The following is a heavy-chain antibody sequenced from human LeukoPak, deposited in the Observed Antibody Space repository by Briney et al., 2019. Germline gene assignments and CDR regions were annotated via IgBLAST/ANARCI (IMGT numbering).Heavy chain of an antibody. D-gene: IGHD3-22*01. CDR3: AREGHYYDSSGFFDL. Sequence: TSETLFLTCTVSGGSISSYYWSWIRQPPGKGLEWIGYIYYSGSTNYNPSLKSRVTISVDTSKNQFSLKLSSVTAADTAVYYCAREGHYYDSSGFFDLWGRGTLVTVSP. J-gene: IGHJ2*01. CDR2: IYYSGST. CDR1: GGSISSYY. V-gene: IGHV4-59*01.